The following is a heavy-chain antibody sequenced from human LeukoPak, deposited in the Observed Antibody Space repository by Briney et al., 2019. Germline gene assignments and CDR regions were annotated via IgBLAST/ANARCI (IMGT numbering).Heavy chain of an antibody. CDR1: GFTFSSYA. D-gene: IGHD3-22*01. CDR2: ISASGGST. CDR3: AKGYYYDGSGYYDY. V-gene: IGHV3-23*01. Sequence: GGSLRLSCAASGFTFSSYAMSWVRQAPGKGLEWVSAISASGGSTYYADSVKGRFTTSRDNSKNTLYLQMNSLRAEDTAVYYCAKGYYYDGSGYYDYWGQGTLVTVSS. J-gene: IGHJ4*02.